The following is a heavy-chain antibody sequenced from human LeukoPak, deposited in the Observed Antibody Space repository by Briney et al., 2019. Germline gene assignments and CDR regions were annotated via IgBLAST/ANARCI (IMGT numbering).Heavy chain of an antibody. Sequence: PGRSLRLSCAASGFTFDDNAMHWDRQAPGKGLEWVSGVTWNSGTIVYADSVKGRFTISRDNAKNSLYLQMNSLRAEDTALYYCAKDTSGSGSDFYYFDYWGQGTLLAVSS. V-gene: IGHV3-9*01. J-gene: IGHJ4*02. CDR2: VTWNSGTI. CDR3: AKDTSGSGSDFYYFDY. CDR1: GFTFDDNA. D-gene: IGHD3-10*01.